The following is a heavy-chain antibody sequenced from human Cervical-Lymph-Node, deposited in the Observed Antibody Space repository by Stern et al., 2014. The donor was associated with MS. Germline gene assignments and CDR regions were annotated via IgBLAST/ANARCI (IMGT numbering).Heavy chain of an antibody. Sequence: EVQLVESGGGLVKPGGSLRLSCAASGFTFSSYSMNWVRQAPGKGLEWVASISSGGSYIYYADSLKGRFTISRDNAKNSLYLQMNSLRAEDTAVYYYARGRGGNCRYYFDYWGQGTLVTVSS. CDR3: ARGRGGNCRYYFDY. CDR2: ISSGGSYI. V-gene: IGHV3-21*01. J-gene: IGHJ4*02. CDR1: GFTFSSYS. D-gene: IGHD4-23*01.